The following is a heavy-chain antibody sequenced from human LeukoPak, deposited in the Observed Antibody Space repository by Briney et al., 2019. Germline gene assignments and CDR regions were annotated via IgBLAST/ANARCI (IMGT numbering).Heavy chain of an antibody. Sequence: SETLSLTCAVSGYSISSDYYWGWIRQPSGKGLEWIGSIYQSVSTYYNPSLKSRVTISVDTSKNQSSLKLSSVTAADTAVYFCARNKSTVTTSRHDAFDIWGQGTMVTVSS. CDR1: GYSISSDYY. J-gene: IGHJ3*02. D-gene: IGHD4-17*01. CDR2: IYQSVST. V-gene: IGHV4-38-2*01. CDR3: ARNKSTVTTSRHDAFDI.